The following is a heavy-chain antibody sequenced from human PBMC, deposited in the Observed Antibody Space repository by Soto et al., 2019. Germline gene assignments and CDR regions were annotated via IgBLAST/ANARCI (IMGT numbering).Heavy chain of an antibody. CDR2: IYYTGST. Sequence: SETLSLTCTVSGGFVNTDRYYWSWIRQPPGKGLEWIGYIYYTGSTNYNPSLNSRVTISLDTSKNQFSLHLSSVTAADTAVYYCARERGFLEIDYWGQGILVTVSS. CDR1: GGFVNTDRYY. J-gene: IGHJ4*02. D-gene: IGHD3-3*01. CDR3: ARERGFLEIDY. V-gene: IGHV4-61*01.